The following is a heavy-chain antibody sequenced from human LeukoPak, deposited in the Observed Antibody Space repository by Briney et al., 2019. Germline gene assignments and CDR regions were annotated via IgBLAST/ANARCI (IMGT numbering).Heavy chain of an antibody. CDR3: ARRGYSYDDAFDI. V-gene: IGHV5-51*01. Sequence: GESLKISCKGSGYSFTSYWIGWVRQLPGKGLEWMGIIYPGDSDTRYSPSFQGHVTISADKSISTAYLQWSSLKASDTVMYYCARRGYSYDDAFDIWGQGTMVTVSS. CDR1: GYSFTSYW. CDR2: IYPGDSDT. J-gene: IGHJ3*02. D-gene: IGHD5-18*01.